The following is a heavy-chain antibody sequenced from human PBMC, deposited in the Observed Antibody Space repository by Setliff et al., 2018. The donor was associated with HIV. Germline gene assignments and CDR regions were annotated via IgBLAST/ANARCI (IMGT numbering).Heavy chain of an antibody. CDR2: IYPGDSDT. V-gene: IGHV5-51*01. CDR3: ARSPRELDY. Sequence: PGESLKISCKASGYTFTSYWIGWVRQMPGKGLEWLGIIYPGDSDTKYSPSFQGQVTFSADTSISTAYLQWSSLKTSDTALYYCARSPRELDYWGQGTQVTVSS. CDR1: GYTFTSYW. J-gene: IGHJ4*02.